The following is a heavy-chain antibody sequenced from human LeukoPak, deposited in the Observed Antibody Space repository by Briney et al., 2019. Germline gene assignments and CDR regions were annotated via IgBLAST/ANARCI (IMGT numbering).Heavy chain of an antibody. CDR1: GGSISSGDYY. Sequence: SETLYLTCTVSGGSISSGDYYWSWIRQPPGKDLEWLGYIYYSGSTYYNPCLKSRVTISVDTSKNQFSLKLSSVTAADTAVYYCARVVTQGYFDYWGQGTLVTVSS. D-gene: IGHD4-23*01. CDR2: IYYSGST. CDR3: ARVVTQGYFDY. V-gene: IGHV4-30-4*08. J-gene: IGHJ4*02.